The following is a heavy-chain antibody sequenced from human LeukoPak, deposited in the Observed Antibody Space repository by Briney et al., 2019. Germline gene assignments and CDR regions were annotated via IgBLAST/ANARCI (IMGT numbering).Heavy chain of an antibody. CDR3: ARDLGPSQYYYDSSGYYAFDI. Sequence: GASVKVSCKASGSTFTSYYMHWVRQAPGQGLEWMGIINPSGGSTSYAQKFQGRVTMTRDTSTSTVYMELSSLRSEDTAVYYCARDLGPSQYYYDSSGYYAFDIWGQGTMVTVSS. J-gene: IGHJ3*02. CDR2: INPSGGST. CDR1: GSTFTSYY. V-gene: IGHV1-46*01. D-gene: IGHD3-22*01.